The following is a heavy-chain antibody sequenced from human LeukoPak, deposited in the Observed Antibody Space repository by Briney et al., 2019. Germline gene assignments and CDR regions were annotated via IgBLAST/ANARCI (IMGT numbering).Heavy chain of an antibody. Sequence: SETLSLTCAVSGYSINIGSYWGWIRQSPGKGLEWIGSIYHTGSSYYNPFLKSRVTISVDTSKNQFSLKLSSVTAADTAVYFCARVGGPFDIWGQGTMVTVSS. CDR1: GYSINIGSY. D-gene: IGHD3-16*01. CDR2: IYHTGSS. V-gene: IGHV4-38-2*01. CDR3: ARVGGPFDI. J-gene: IGHJ3*02.